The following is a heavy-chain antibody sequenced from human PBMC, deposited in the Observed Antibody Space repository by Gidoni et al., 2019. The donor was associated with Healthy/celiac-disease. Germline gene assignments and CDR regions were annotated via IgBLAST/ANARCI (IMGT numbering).Heavy chain of an antibody. V-gene: IGHV3-30*18. Sequence: QVHLVESGGGVVQPGRSLRLSCSASGRPFSTGGMHWVRQAPGKGLEWVAVISYDGGNKYYADSVKGRFTISRDNSKNTLYLQMNSLRAEDTAVYYCAKDRDRGVVQYYYYMDVWGKGTTVTVSS. D-gene: IGHD3-10*01. CDR1: GRPFSTGG. CDR2: ISYDGGNK. J-gene: IGHJ6*03. CDR3: AKDRDRGVVQYYYYMDV.